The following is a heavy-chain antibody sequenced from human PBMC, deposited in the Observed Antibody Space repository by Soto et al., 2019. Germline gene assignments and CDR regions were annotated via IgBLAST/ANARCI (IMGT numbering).Heavy chain of an antibody. CDR2: ISAYNGNT. J-gene: IGHJ5*02. CDR3: ARGGGGLRYFGWFIQTSYNWFHP. Sequence: ASVKVSCKASGYTFTSYGISWVRQAPGQGLEWMGWISAYNGNTNYAQKLQGRVTMTTDTSTSTAYMELRSLRSDDTAVYYCARGGGGLRYFGWFIQTSYNWFHPWGQGTLVTVSS. CDR1: GYTFTSYG. V-gene: IGHV1-18*01. D-gene: IGHD3-9*01.